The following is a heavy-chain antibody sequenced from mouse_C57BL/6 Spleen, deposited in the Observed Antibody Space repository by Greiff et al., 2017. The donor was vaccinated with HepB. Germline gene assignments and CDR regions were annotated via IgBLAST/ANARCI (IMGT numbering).Heavy chain of an antibody. V-gene: IGHV1-82*01. CDR2: IYPGDGDT. J-gene: IGHJ2*01. CDR3: AREATLYYFDY. Sequence: VMLVESGPELVKPGASVKISCKASGYAFSSSWMNWVKQRPGKGLEWIGRIYPGDGDTNYNGKFKGKATLTADKSSSTAYMQLSSLTSEDSAVYFCAREATLYYFDYWGQGTTLTVSS. D-gene: IGHD3-2*02. CDR1: GYAFSSSW.